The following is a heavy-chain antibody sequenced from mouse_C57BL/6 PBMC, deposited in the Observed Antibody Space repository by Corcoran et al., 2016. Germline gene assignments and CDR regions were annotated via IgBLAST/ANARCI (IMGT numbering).Heavy chain of an antibody. CDR2: IDPANGNT. Sequence: EVQLQQSVAELVRPGASVKLSCTASGFNIKNTYMHWVKQRPEQGLEWIGRIDPANGNTKYAPKFQGKATITADTSSNTAYLQLSSLTSEDTAIYYCAWYYYGSSSPRDYWGQGTTLTVSS. D-gene: IGHD1-1*01. CDR1: GFNIKNTY. V-gene: IGHV14-3*01. CDR3: AWYYYGSSSPRDY. J-gene: IGHJ2*01.